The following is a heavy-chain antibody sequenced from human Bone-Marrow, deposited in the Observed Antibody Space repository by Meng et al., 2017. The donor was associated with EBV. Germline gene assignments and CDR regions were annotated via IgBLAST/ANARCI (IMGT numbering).Heavy chain of an antibody. Sequence: QGQRQQWGAGLLKASETLSLPCAGYGGSFSGYYWSWIRQPPGKGLEWIGEINHSGSTNYNPSLKSRVTISVDTSKNQFSLKLSSVTAADTAVYYCARGKRWVRNWFDPWGQGTLVTVSS. D-gene: IGHD4-23*01. V-gene: IGHV4-34*01. CDR1: GGSFSGYY. J-gene: IGHJ5*02. CDR2: INHSGST. CDR3: ARGKRWVRNWFDP.